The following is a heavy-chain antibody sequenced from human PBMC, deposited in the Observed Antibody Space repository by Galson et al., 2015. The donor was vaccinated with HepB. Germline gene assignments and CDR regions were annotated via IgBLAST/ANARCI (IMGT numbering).Heavy chain of an antibody. CDR3: ARIGGTYYYDSSGYMS. D-gene: IGHD3-22*01. V-gene: IGHV1-69*13. Sequence: SVKVSCKASGDTFSTYGLSWVRQAPGQGLEWMGGIIPIIGRADYAQKFQGRVTITADESTSTAYLELSSLRSADTAVYYCARIGGTYYYDSSGYMSWGQGTLVTVSS. J-gene: IGHJ4*02. CDR1: GDTFSTYG. CDR2: IIPIIGRA.